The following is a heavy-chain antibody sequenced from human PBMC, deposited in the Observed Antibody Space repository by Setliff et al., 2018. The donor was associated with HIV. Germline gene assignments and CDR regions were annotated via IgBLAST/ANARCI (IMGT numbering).Heavy chain of an antibody. V-gene: IGHV4-59*01. CDR1: GDSFSNYY. D-gene: IGHD2-15*01. J-gene: IGHJ6*03. CDR2: VFYTGSA. CDR3: ARGPSGGGLYYMDV. Sequence: SETLSLTCTVSGDSFSNYYWSWIRQPPGKGLEWIGYVFYTGSATYNPSLKSRVSISVDRSTNRFSLMLHSVTAADTAVYYCARGPSGGGLYYMDVWGKGTTVTVSS.